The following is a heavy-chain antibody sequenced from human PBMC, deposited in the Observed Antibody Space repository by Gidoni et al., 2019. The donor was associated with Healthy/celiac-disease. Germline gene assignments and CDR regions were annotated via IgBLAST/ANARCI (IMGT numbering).Heavy chain of an antibody. Sequence: QVQLVESGGGVVQPGRSLRLSCAASGFTFSSYARHWVRQAPGKGLEWVAVISYDGSNKYYADSVKGRFTISRDNSKNTLYLQMNSLRAEDTAVYYCATRLFYDSSGYYVEYFQHWGQGTLVTVSS. V-gene: IGHV3-30-3*01. D-gene: IGHD3-22*01. CDR2: ISYDGSNK. J-gene: IGHJ1*01. CDR3: ATRLFYDSSGYYVEYFQH. CDR1: GFTFSSYA.